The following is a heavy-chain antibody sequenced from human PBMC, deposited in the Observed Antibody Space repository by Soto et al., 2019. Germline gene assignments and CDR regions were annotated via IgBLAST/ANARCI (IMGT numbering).Heavy chain of an antibody. CDR3: ARKSDSSPVPEADGV. Sequence: EVQLVETGGGLIQPGGSLSLSCAASGFSVGSNYMTWVRQSPGKGLEWVSLIYGNGDTDYADSVKGRFSISRDNFKNTLYLQMNNLRAEDTAVYHCARKSDSSPVPEADGVWGRGTLVTVSS. CDR2: IYGNGDT. V-gene: IGHV3-53*02. D-gene: IGHD2-8*01. CDR1: GFSVGSNY. J-gene: IGHJ4*02.